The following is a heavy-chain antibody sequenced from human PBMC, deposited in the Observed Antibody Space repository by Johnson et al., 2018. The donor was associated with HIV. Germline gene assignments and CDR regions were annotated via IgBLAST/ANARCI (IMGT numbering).Heavy chain of an antibody. D-gene: IGHD6-19*01. Sequence: QVQLVESGGGVVQPGRSLRLSCAASGFSFTNYVMHWVRQAPGKGLEWVAVISYDGSNKYYADSVKGRFTISRDNSKNTVYLQLNSLRAEDTAVYYCARDRSSGWYGRVDAFDIWGQGTMVTVSS. V-gene: IGHV3-30*03. CDR2: ISYDGSNK. CDR1: GFSFTNYV. CDR3: ARDRSSGWYGRVDAFDI. J-gene: IGHJ3*02.